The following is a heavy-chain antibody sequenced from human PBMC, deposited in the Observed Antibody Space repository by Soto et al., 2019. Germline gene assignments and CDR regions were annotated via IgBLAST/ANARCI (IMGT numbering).Heavy chain of an antibody. CDR1: GGSISSGGYY. CDR3: ARSVLP. Sequence: QVQLQESGPGLVKPSQTLSLTCTVSGGSISSGGYYWSWIRQHPGKGLEWIGYIYYSGSTSYTPSLKSRVTLSVDTPKTQFALKLISVTASDTAVYYCARSVLPWGPGTLFTVSS. CDR2: IYYSGST. V-gene: IGHV4-31*03. J-gene: IGHJ5*02.